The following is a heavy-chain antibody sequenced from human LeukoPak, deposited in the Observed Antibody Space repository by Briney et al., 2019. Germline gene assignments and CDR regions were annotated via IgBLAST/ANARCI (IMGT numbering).Heavy chain of an antibody. Sequence: GGFLRLSCEASGFTFGSYAMYWVRQAPGKGLEWVAGIFGSGGSPHYADSVKGRFTISRDNSRNTVYLQINSLRADDTAVYYCGKTTVGYSSGQKPAWPVDYWGQGTLVTVSS. CDR2: IFGSGGSP. V-gene: IGHV3-23*01. D-gene: IGHD5-18*01. J-gene: IGHJ4*02. CDR1: GFTFGSYA. CDR3: GKTTVGYSSGQKPAWPVDY.